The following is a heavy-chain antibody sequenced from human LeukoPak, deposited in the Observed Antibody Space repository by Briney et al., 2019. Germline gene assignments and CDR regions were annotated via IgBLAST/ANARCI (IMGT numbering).Heavy chain of an antibody. J-gene: IGHJ3*02. CDR2: ISGGGGSI. Sequence: GGSLRLSCAASGFTFNNYAMSWVRQAPGKGLEWVSVISGGGGSIYYADSVKGRFTISRDNSKNTLYLQMNSLRAEDTAVYYCAKDLKGLEGYSGSYWGAFDIWGQGTMVTVSS. D-gene: IGHD1-26*01. CDR1: GFTFNNYA. V-gene: IGHV3-23*01. CDR3: AKDLKGLEGYSGSYWGAFDI.